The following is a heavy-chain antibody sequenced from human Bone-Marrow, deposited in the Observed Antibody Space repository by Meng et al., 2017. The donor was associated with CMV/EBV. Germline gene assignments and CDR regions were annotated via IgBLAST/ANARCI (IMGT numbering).Heavy chain of an antibody. D-gene: IGHD2-15*01. V-gene: IGHV5-10-1*01. Sequence: WSRWGRQMHGKGLEWMGRIDPSDSYTNYSPSFQGHVTISADKSISTAYLQWSSLKASDTAMYYCARSRGRNCSGGSCHRGGCWFDPWGQGTLVTVSS. CDR2: IDPSDSYT. J-gene: IGHJ5*02. CDR3: ARSRGRNCSGGSCHRGGCWFDP. CDR1: W.